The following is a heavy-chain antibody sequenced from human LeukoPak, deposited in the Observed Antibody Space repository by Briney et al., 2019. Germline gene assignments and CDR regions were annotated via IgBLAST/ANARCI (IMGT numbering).Heavy chain of an antibody. V-gene: IGHV3-23*01. J-gene: IGHJ1*01. CDR3: AIMHGYYDGSGYWVQ. D-gene: IGHD3-22*01. CDR2: ITPNADRT. Sequence: GGSLRLSCAASGFTFGSYGMSWVRQAPGKGLEWVSFITPNADRTSYADSVEGRFTISRDNPRNTLYMQMISLRDEDTALYYCAIMHGYYDGSGYWVQWGQGTLVTVSS. CDR1: GFTFGSYG.